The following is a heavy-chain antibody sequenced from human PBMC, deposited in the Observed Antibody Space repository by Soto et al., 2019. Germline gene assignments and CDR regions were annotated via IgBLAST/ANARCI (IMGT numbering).Heavy chain of an antibody. Sequence: SETLSLTCTVSGGSISSSSYYWGWIRQPPGKGLEWIGSIYYSGSTYYNPSLKSRVTISVDTSKNQFSLKLSSVTAADTAVYYCARPFQSEGYYYYGMDVWGQGTTVTVSS. V-gene: IGHV4-39*01. CDR3: ARPFQSEGYYYYGMDV. J-gene: IGHJ6*02. CDR2: IYYSGST. CDR1: GGSISSSSYY.